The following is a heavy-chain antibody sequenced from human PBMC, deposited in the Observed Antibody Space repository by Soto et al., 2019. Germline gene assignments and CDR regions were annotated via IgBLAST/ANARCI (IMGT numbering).Heavy chain of an antibody. V-gene: IGHV3-23*01. CDR3: ARLGLTSMVH. D-gene: IGHD3-9*01. CDR1: AFTFRSYA. J-gene: IGHJ4*02. Sequence: GGSLILSCAAFAFTFRSYAMSWVRQAPGKGLECVSVISGSGSITYYADSVKGRFTISRDNSRNTLYLQMSSLRAEDTAIYYFARLGLTSMVHRGQGTLVTGSS. CDR2: ISGSGSIT.